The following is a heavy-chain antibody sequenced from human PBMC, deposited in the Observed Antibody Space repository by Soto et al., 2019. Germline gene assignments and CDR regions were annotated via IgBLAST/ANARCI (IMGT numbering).Heavy chain of an antibody. V-gene: IGHV1-69*02. J-gene: IGHJ3*02. Sequence: QVQLVQSGAEVKKPGSSVKVSCKASGGTFSSYTISWVRQAPGQGLEWMGRIIPILGIANYAQKFQGRVTITADKSTSTAYMELSSLRSEDTAVYYCATRIAVAGLWAFDIWGQGTMVTVSS. CDR2: IIPILGIA. D-gene: IGHD6-19*01. CDR3: ATRIAVAGLWAFDI. CDR1: GGTFSSYT.